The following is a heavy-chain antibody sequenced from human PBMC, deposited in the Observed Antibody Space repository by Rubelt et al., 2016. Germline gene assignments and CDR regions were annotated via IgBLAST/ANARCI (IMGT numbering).Heavy chain of an antibody. CDR3: ARGDIAAAGAPFDY. V-gene: IGHV4-59*12. Sequence: GPGLVKPSETLSLTCTVSGGSISSYYWSWIRQPPGKGLEWIGYIYYSGSTNYNPSLKSRVTISVDTSKNQFSLKLSSVTAADTAVYYCARGDIAAAGAPFDYWGQGTLVTVSS. D-gene: IGHD6-13*01. J-gene: IGHJ4*02. CDR2: IYYSGST. CDR1: GGSISSYY.